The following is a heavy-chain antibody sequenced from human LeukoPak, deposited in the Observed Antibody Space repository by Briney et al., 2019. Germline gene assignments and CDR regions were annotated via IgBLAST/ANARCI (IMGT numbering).Heavy chain of an antibody. CDR3: AREVGDGDWYFDL. Sequence: EASVKVSCKTSGYTFTSYAMHWVRQAPGQRLEWMGWINAGNGNTKYSQKFQGRVTITRDTSASTAYMELSSLRSEDTAVYYCAREVGDGDWYFDLWGRGTLVTVSS. D-gene: IGHD2-21*01. J-gene: IGHJ2*01. V-gene: IGHV1-3*01. CDR2: INAGNGNT. CDR1: GYTFTSYA.